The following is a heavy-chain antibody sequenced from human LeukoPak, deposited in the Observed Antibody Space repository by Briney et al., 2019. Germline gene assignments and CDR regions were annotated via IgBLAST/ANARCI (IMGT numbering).Heavy chain of an antibody. CDR2: IYYSGST. CDR1: GGSISSYY. D-gene: IGHD3-3*01. Sequence: SETLSLTCTVSGGSISSYYWCWIRQPPGKGLEWIGYIYYSGSTNYNPSLKSRVTISVDTSKNQFSLKLSSVTAADTAVYYCARLQRYDFWSGYYQAPHFDYWGQGTLVTVSS. V-gene: IGHV4-59*08. J-gene: IGHJ4*02. CDR3: ARLQRYDFWSGYYQAPHFDY.